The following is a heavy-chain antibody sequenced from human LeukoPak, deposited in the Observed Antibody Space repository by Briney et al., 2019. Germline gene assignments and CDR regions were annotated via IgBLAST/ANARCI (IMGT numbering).Heavy chain of an antibody. D-gene: IGHD5/OR15-5a*01. CDR1: GFNFDDYT. Sequence: QTGGSLRLSFAASGFNFDDYTMHWVRQAPGKGLEWVSLISWDGGTTYYADSVRGRFTISRDNSKNSLYLQMNSLRTEDTALYYCAKDMSLDYWGQGSLVTVSS. CDR3: AKDMSLDY. J-gene: IGHJ4*02. V-gene: IGHV3-43*01. CDR2: ISWDGGTT.